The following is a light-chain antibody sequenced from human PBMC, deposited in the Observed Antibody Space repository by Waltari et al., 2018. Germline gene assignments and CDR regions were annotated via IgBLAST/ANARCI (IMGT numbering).Light chain of an antibody. CDR3: QQRRNWPLT. CDR2: DTS. Sequence: DIVLTQSPAILSLSPGERASLSCRASQSVTNYLAWYPQKPGQAPRPLIYDTSNRATGIPARFSGSGFATDFTLIISSLEPDDFAVYYCQQRRNWPLTFGGGTKVEIK. J-gene: IGKJ4*01. V-gene: IGKV3-11*01. CDR1: QSVTNY.